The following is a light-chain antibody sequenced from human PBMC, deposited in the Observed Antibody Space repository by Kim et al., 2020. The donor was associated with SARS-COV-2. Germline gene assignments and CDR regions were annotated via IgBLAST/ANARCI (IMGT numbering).Light chain of an antibody. CDR2: EVS. CDR3: SSYTSSSVV. Sequence: QSALTQPPSVSGSPGQSVTISRTGTSSDVGSYNRVSWYQQPPGTAPKLMIYEVSNRPSGVPDRFSGSKSGNTASLTISGLQAEDEADYYCSSYTSSSVVFGGGTQLTVL. V-gene: IGLV2-18*02. CDR1: SSDVGSYNR. J-gene: IGLJ2*01.